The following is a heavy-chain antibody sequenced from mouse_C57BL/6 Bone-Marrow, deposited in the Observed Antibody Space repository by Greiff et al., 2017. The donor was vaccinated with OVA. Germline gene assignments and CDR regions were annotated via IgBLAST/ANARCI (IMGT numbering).Heavy chain of an antibody. CDR3: VRPDGYFQFAY. Sequence: EVKLMESGGGLVQPKGSLKLSCAASGFSFNTYAMNWVRQAPGKGLEWVARIRSKSNNYATYYADSVKDRFTISRDDSESMLYLQMNNLKTEDTAMYYCVRPDGYFQFAYWGQGTLVTVSA. CDR1: GFSFNTYA. V-gene: IGHV10-1*01. J-gene: IGHJ3*01. CDR2: IRSKSNNYAT. D-gene: IGHD2-3*01.